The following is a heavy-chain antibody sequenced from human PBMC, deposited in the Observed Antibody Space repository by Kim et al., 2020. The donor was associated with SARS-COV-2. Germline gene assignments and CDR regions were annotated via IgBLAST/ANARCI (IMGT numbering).Heavy chain of an antibody. CDR2: INPSGGST. D-gene: IGHD6-6*01. V-gene: IGHV1-46*01. Sequence: ASVKVSCKASGYTFTSYYMHWVLQAPGQGLEWMGIINPSGGSTSYAQKFQGRVTMTRDTSTSTVYMELSSLRSEDTAVYYCARNAGYSSSSDDAFDIWGQGTMVTVSS. J-gene: IGHJ3*02. CDR1: GYTFTSYY. CDR3: ARNAGYSSSSDDAFDI.